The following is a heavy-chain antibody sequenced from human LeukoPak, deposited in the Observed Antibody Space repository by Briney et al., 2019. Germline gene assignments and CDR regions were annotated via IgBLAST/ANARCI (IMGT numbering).Heavy chain of an antibody. CDR2: IYYSGST. D-gene: IGHD3-22*01. Sequence: PSETLSLTCTVSGGSVSSGNYYWSWIRQHPGKGLEWIGYIYYSGSTYYNPSLKSRVTISVDTSKNQFSLKLSSVTAADTAVYYCARRRGTYDSSGLYYFDYWGQGTLVTVSS. CDR1: GGSVSSGNYY. V-gene: IGHV4-31*03. J-gene: IGHJ4*02. CDR3: ARRRGTYDSSGLYYFDY.